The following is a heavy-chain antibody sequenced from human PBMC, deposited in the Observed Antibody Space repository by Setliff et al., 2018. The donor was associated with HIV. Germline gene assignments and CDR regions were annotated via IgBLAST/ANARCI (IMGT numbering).Heavy chain of an antibody. CDR3: ASVRTGYYRIRDY. J-gene: IGHJ4*02. CDR2: INHIGST. V-gene: IGHV4-34*01. CDR1: DGSFSGYY. Sequence: SETLSLTCAVYDGSFSGYYWSRIRQPPGKGLEWIGEINHIGSTNYNPSLKSRVTISIDTSKNRFSLKLTSVTAADTAMYHCASVRTGYYRIRDYWGQGSLVTVSS. D-gene: IGHD3-9*01.